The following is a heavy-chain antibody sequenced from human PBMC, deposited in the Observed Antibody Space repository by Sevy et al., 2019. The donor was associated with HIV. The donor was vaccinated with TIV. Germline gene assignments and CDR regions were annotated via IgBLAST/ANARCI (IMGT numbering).Heavy chain of an antibody. CDR2: IYYSGST. Sequence: SETLSLTCTVSGGSISSGDYYWSWIRQPPGKGLEWIGYIYYSGSTYYNPSLKSRVTISVDTSKNQFSLKLSSVTAADTAVHYCARDGRLVGVGFDPWGQGTLVTVSS. V-gene: IGHV4-30-4*01. CDR3: ARDGRLVGVGFDP. J-gene: IGHJ5*02. CDR1: GGSISSGDYY. D-gene: IGHD2-15*01.